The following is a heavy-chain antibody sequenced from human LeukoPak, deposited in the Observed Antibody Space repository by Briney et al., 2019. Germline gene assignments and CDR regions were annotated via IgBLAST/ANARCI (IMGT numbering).Heavy chain of an antibody. J-gene: IGHJ4*02. V-gene: IGHV3-74*01. Sequence: GGSLRLSCAASGFTFSSSWLYWVRQAPGKGLVWVSRINGDGSITSYADSVKGRFTISRDNAKNTLYLQMNSLRAEDTAVYYCTRWVTTIDYWGQGTLVTVSS. CDR2: INGDGSIT. CDR1: GFTFSSSW. D-gene: IGHD4-17*01. CDR3: TRWVTTIDY.